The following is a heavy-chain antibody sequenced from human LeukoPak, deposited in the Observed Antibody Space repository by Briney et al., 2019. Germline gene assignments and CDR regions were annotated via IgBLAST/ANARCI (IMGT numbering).Heavy chain of an antibody. CDR2: ISAYNGNT. CDR3: ARDEWSGSYYEYAFDI. J-gene: IGHJ3*02. Sequence: ASVKVSCKASGYTFTSYGISWVRQAPGQGLEWMGWISAYNGNTNYAQKFQGRVTITADESTSTAYMELSSLRSEDTAVYYCARDEWSGSYYEYAFDIWGQGTMVTVSS. D-gene: IGHD1-26*01. CDR1: GYTFTSYG. V-gene: IGHV1-18*01.